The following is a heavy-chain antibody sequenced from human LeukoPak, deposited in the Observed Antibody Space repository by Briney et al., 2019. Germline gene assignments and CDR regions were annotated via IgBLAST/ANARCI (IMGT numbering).Heavy chain of an antibody. V-gene: IGHV3-48*01. J-gene: IGHJ6*03. Sequence: GGSLRLSCAASGFTFSSYSMNWVRQAPGKGLEWVSYISSSSSTIYYADSVKGRFTISRDNAKNSLYLQMNSLRAEDTAVYYCARINYYYYMDVWGKGTTGTVSS. CDR2: ISSSSSTI. CDR3: ARINYYYYMDV. CDR1: GFTFSSYS.